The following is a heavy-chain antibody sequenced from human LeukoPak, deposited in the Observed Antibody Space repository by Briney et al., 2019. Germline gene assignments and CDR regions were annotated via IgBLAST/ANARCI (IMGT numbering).Heavy chain of an antibody. CDR2: ISTSSSTI. D-gene: IGHD1-14*01. CDR1: GFTFSTYS. V-gene: IGHV3-48*02. J-gene: IGHJ4*02. CDR3: ARGNLGGDY. Sequence: GGSLRLSCAASGFTFSTYSMNWVRQAPGKGLEWVSYISTSSSTIYYADSVKGRFTISRDNANNSLYLQMDSLRDEDTAVYYCARGNLGGDYWGQGTLVTVSS.